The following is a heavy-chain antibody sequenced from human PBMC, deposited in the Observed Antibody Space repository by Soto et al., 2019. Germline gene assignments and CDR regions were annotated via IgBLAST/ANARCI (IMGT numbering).Heavy chain of an antibody. CDR3: ARFTRCGGDCYFLDY. J-gene: IGHJ4*02. D-gene: IGHD2-21*02. Sequence: ASETLSLTCTVSGGSISSYYWSWIRQPPGKGLEWIGYIYYTGSTNYNPSLKSRVTISVDTSKNQFSLKLSSVTAADTAVYYCARFTRCGGDCYFLDYWGQGTLVTVSS. CDR2: IYYTGST. V-gene: IGHV4-59*08. CDR1: GGSISSYY.